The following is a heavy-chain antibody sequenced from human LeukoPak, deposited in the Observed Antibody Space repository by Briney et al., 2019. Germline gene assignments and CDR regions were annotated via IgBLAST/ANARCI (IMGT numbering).Heavy chain of an antibody. CDR1: GYSIRGDDY. CDR3: ARNRSVTTTPGFDH. J-gene: IGHJ4*02. CDR2: IYHSGST. D-gene: IGHD4-17*01. V-gene: IGHV4-38-2*01. Sequence: PSETLSLTCAVSGYSIRGDDYWGWIRQSPGKGLEWIGSIYHSGSTHYNPSLKSRVTISVDTSKNQFSLMLNSVTAADTAVYYGARNRSVTTTPGFDHWGQGTLVTVSS.